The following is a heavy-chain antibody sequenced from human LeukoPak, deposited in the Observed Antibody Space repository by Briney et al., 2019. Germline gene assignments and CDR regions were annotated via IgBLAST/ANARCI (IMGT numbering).Heavy chain of an antibody. Sequence: GASVKVSCKASGYTFTSYGISWVRQAPGQGLEWMGWINPNSGGTNYAQKFQGRVTMTRDTSISTAYMELSRLRSDDTAVYYCARVLLVGSSTSCYNYWGQGTLVTVSS. D-gene: IGHD2-2*02. CDR3: ARVLLVGSSTSCYNY. V-gene: IGHV1-2*02. CDR1: GYTFTSYG. J-gene: IGHJ4*02. CDR2: INPNSGGT.